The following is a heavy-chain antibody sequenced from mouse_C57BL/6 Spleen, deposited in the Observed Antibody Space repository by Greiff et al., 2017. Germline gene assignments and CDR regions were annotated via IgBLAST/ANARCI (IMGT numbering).Heavy chain of an antibody. D-gene: IGHD4-1*01. V-gene: IGHV1-69*01. CDR1: GYTFTSYW. Sequence: QVQLQQPGAELVMPGASVKLSCKASGYTFTSYWMHWVKQRPGQGLEWIGEIDPSDSYTNYNQKFKGKSTLTVDKSSSTAYMQLSSLTSEDSAVYYCARVGNWDIDYFDYWGQGTTLTVSS. CDR2: IDPSDSYT. CDR3: ARVGNWDIDYFDY. J-gene: IGHJ2*01.